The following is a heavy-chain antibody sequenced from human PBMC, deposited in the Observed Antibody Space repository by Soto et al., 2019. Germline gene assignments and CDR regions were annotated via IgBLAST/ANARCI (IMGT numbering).Heavy chain of an antibody. CDR3: ARGRSSSVYFDS. Sequence: QVQLVESGGGLVKPGGSLRLSCAASGFTFSDYYMSWIRQAPGKGLEWVSYIILSGYTIYYADSVKGRFTISRNNAKNSLYLQMNSLRAEDTAVYYCARGRSSSVYFDSWGQGTLVTVSS. CDR2: IILSGYTI. J-gene: IGHJ4*02. D-gene: IGHD2-2*01. V-gene: IGHV3-11*01. CDR1: GFTFSDYY.